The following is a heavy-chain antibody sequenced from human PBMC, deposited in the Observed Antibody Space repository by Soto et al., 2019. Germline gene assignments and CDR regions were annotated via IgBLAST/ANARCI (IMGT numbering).Heavy chain of an antibody. Sequence: GGSLRLSCAASGFIFSNYWMHWVRQAPGKGLVWVARISRDGSSTHYADSVKGRFTISRDNAKNTLYLQMNSLSAEDTAVYFCARLRCSGGDCYSTTDYWGQGTLVTVSS. D-gene: IGHD2-15*01. J-gene: IGHJ4*02. CDR1: GFIFSNYW. CDR3: ARLRCSGGDCYSTTDY. CDR2: ISRDGSST. V-gene: IGHV3-74*01.